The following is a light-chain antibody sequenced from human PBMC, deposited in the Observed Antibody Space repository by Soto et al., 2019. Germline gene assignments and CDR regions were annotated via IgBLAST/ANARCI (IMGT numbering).Light chain of an antibody. V-gene: IGKV3-20*01. J-gene: IGKJ1*01. CDR3: QQFGSSLGT. CDR2: GAS. CDR1: QSISGTY. Sequence: VLTQSPGTLSRSPGEGAPLSCRVSQSISGTYVAWYQQKPGQAPRLLIYGASSRATGIPGRFSGSGSGTDFTLTISRVEPEDVAVYYCQQFGSSLGTFGQGTKVDI.